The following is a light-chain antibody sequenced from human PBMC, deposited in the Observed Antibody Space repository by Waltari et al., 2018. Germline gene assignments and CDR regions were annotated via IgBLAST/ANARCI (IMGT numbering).Light chain of an antibody. CDR3: SSDIDSSTLEL. V-gene: IGLV2-14*03. J-gene: IGLJ2*01. Sequence: QSALTQPASVSGSPGPSITISCTGTSSDIGGYNYVSWYQQVPGKAPNLIIYDVRNRPSGVSSRFSGSKSGNTASLTISGLQAEDEANYYCSSDIDSSTLELFGGGTSLTVL. CDR2: DVR. CDR1: SSDIGGYNY.